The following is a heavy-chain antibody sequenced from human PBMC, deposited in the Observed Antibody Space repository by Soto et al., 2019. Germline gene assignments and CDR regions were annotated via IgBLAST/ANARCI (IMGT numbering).Heavy chain of an antibody. D-gene: IGHD6-19*01. CDR1: GYTFTGYY. Sequence: ASVKVSCKASGYTFTGYYMHWVRQAPGQGLEWMGWINPNSGGTNYAQKFQGWVTMTRDTSISTAYMELSRLRPDDTAVYYCARDPGIAVADYYFDYWGQGTLVTVSS. CDR2: INPNSGGT. V-gene: IGHV1-2*04. J-gene: IGHJ4*02. CDR3: ARDPGIAVADYYFDY.